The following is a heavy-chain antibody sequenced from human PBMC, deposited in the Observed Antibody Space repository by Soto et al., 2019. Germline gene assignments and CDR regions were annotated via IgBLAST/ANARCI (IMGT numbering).Heavy chain of an antibody. CDR1: GFTFSSYG. CDR3: ASGHTRVAFDI. Sequence: QVQLVESGGGVVQPGRSLRLSCAASGFTFSSYGMHWVRQAPGKGLEWVAVIWYDGSNKYYADSVKGRFTISRDNSKNTLCLQMNSLRAEDTAVYYCASGHTRVAFDIWGQGTMVTVSS. D-gene: IGHD2-2*02. V-gene: IGHV3-33*01. J-gene: IGHJ3*02. CDR2: IWYDGSNK.